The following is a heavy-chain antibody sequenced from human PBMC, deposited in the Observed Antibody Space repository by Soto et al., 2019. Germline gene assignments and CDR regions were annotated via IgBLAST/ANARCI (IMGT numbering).Heavy chain of an antibody. D-gene: IGHD6-19*01. J-gene: IGHJ5*02. CDR3: ARESQWPVPGYWFDP. CDR2: IYYSGST. CDR1: GGSISSYY. V-gene: IGHV4-59*01. Sequence: PSETLSLTCTVSGGSISSYYWSWIRQPPGKGLEWIGYIYYSGSTNYNPSLKSRVTISVDTSKNQFSLKLSSVTAADTAVYYCARESQWPVPGYWFDPWGQGTLVTVSS.